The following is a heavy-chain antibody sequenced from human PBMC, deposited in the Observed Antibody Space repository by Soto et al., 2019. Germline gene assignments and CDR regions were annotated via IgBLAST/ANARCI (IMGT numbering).Heavy chain of an antibody. CDR1: GGSFSGYY. Sequence: PSETLSLTCAVYGGSFSGYYRTWIRQPPGTGLEWIGEINHSGSTNYNPSLKSRVTISVDRSKNQFSLKLSSVTAADTAVYYCARHFSVDYFDYWGQGALVTVSS. CDR2: INHSGST. V-gene: IGHV4-34*01. J-gene: IGHJ4*02. CDR3: ARHFSVDYFDY.